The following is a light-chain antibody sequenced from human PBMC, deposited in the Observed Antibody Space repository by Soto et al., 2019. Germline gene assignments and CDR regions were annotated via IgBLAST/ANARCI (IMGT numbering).Light chain of an antibody. V-gene: IGLV2-23*01. CDR1: SNDVGSYNL. J-gene: IGLJ1*01. CDR2: EGS. Sequence: QSVLTQPASVSGSPGQSITISCTGTSNDVGSYNLVSWYQHHPGKAPKLMIFEGSKRPSGVFNRFSGSKSGNTASLTIFGLQAEDEADFYCCSYAGSNYYVFGTGTKVTVL. CDR3: CSYAGSNYYV.